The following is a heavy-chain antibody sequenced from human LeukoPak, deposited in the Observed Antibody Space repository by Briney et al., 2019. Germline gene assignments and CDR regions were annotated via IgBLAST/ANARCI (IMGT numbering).Heavy chain of an antibody. V-gene: IGHV1-8*01. J-gene: IGHJ6*03. Sequence: GASVKVSCKASGYTFTSYDINWVRQATGQGLEWMGWMNPNSGNTGYAQKFQGRVTMTRNTSISTAYMELSSLRSEDTAVYYCARVLPALRYFDWLLRPYYYYYYYMDVWGKGTTVTISS. D-gene: IGHD3-9*01. CDR1: GYTFTSYD. CDR3: ARVLPALRYFDWLLRPYYYYYYYMDV. CDR2: MNPNSGNT.